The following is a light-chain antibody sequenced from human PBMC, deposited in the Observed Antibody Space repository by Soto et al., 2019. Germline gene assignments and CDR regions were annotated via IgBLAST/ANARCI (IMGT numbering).Light chain of an antibody. J-gene: IGKJ4*01. V-gene: IGKV3-20*01. CDR2: GAS. Sequence: DILMTQSPATLSLSPGERATLSCRAIQSVTSSYLAWYQQKPGQAPRLLIYGASSRATGIPDRFSGSGSGTDFTLTISRLEPEDFAVYYCQQYGSSPPLTFGGGTKVDIK. CDR3: QQYGSSPPLT. CDR1: QSVTSSY.